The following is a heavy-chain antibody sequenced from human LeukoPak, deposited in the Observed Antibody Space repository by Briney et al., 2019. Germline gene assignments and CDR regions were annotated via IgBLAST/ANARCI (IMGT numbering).Heavy chain of an antibody. J-gene: IGHJ5*02. CDR1: GFTFSSYA. D-gene: IGHD1-1*01. CDR2: ISYDGSNK. CDR3: ARGTTGTRRRGLWFDP. Sequence: GGSLRLSCAASGFTFSSYAMHWVRQAPGKGLEWVAVISYDGSNKYYADSVKGRFTISRDNSKNTLYLQMNSLRAEDTAVYYCARGTTGTRRRGLWFDPWGQGTLVTVSS. V-gene: IGHV3-30*04.